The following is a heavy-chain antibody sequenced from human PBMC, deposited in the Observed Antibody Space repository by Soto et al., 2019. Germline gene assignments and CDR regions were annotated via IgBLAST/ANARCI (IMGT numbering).Heavy chain of an antibody. D-gene: IGHD3-22*01. J-gene: IGHJ4*02. Sequence: QVQLVESGGGVVQPGMSLRLSCAASGFTFSSYGMHWVRQAPGKGLEWVAVISYDGSNKYYADSLKGRFTISRDNSKNTLYLQMNSLRAEDTAVYYCAKEWVYDTSGWSFDYWGQGTLVTVSS. V-gene: IGHV3-30*18. CDR2: ISYDGSNK. CDR1: GFTFSSYG. CDR3: AKEWVYDTSGWSFDY.